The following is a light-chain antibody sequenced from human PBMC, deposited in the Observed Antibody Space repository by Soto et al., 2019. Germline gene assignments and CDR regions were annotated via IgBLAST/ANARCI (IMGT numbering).Light chain of an antibody. CDR3: QQYNNWPTWT. CDR1: QNVNTN. J-gene: IGKJ1*01. CDR2: GAS. Sequence: EIVITQSPATLSVSPGERATLSCRASQNVNTNLAWYQQRPGQVPRLLIYGASTRANAIPARFSGTGSGTELTLTISSLQSEDFAVYYCQQYNNWPTWTFGQGTKVDIK. V-gene: IGKV3-15*01.